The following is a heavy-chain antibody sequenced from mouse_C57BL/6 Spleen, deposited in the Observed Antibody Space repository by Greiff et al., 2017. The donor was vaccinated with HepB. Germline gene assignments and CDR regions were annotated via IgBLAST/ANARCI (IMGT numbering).Heavy chain of an antibody. D-gene: IGHD1-1*01. Sequence: DVKFEESGGGLVQPGGSMKLSCVASGFTFSNYWMNWVRQSPEKGLEWVAQIRLKSDNYATHSAESVKGRFTISRDDSKRSVYLQMNNLSAEDTGIYYCPSYYGKGYFDVWGTGTTVTVSS. CDR1: GFTFSNYW. CDR2: IRLKSDNYAT. V-gene: IGHV6-3*01. J-gene: IGHJ1*03. CDR3: PSYYGKGYFDV.